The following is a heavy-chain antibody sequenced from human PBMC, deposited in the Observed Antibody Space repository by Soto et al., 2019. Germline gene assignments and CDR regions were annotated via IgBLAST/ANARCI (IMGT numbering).Heavy chain of an antibody. V-gene: IGHV1-8*01. Sequence: TGQGLEWMGWMNPNSGNTGYAQKFQGRVTMTRNTSISTAYMELSSLRSEDTAVYYCANTNYDFWSGAYGMDVWGQGTTVTVSS. D-gene: IGHD3-3*01. CDR3: ANTNYDFWSGAYGMDV. CDR2: MNPNSGNT. J-gene: IGHJ6*02.